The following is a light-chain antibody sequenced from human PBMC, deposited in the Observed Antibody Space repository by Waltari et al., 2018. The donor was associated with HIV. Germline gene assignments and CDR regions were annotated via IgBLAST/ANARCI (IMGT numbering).Light chain of an antibody. J-gene: IGKJ1*01. CDR3: QQYIGSPRT. CDR2: GAS. CDR1: QTISSTY. Sequence: EIALTQSPGTLSLSPGERATLPCRASQTISSTYLAWYQQKPDQAPRLLIDGASSRATGIPDRFSGSGSGTDFTLTISSLEPEDCAVYYCQQYIGSPRTFGQGTKVELK. V-gene: IGKV3-20*01.